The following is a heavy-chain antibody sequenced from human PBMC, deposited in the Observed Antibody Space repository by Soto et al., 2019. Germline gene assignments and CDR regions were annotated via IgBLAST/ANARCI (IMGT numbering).Heavy chain of an antibody. Sequence: PGGSLRLSCAASGFSFSDSVMHWVRQAPGQGLEWVAIIWSHGGHIFYAESVKGRFTISRDNSKNTLYLQMNSLRAEDTAVYYCAGVRETLTAYYMGNAGVIDVWGQGTTVTVSS. CDR3: AGVRETLTAYYMGNAGVIDV. J-gene: IGHJ6*02. CDR1: GFSFSDSV. CDR2: IWSHGGHI. V-gene: IGHV3-33*01. D-gene: IGHD3-9*01.